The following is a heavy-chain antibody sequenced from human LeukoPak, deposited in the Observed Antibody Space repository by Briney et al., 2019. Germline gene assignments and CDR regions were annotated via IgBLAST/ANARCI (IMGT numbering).Heavy chain of an antibody. V-gene: IGHV4-28*05. J-gene: IGHJ3*02. CDR3: ARKTTTGPTKAAFDI. CDR1: GYSISTSNY. CDR2: IYYSGGI. D-gene: IGHD4-17*01. Sequence: SETLSLTCAVSGYSISTSNYWAWIRQPPGEGLEWIGHIYYSGGIYYNLSLKSRVTMSVDTSKNQFSLKLSSVTAVDTAVYYCARKTTTGPTKAAFDIWGQGTMLTVSS.